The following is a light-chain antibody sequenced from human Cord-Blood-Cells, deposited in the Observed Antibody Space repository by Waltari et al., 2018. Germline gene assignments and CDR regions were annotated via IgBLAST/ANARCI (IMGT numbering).Light chain of an antibody. CDR3: QQRSNWPPFT. CDR1: QSVSSY. Sequence: EIVLTQSPATLSLSPGERATISCRASQSVSSYLAWYQQKPGQAPRLLIYDASNRATGIPARFSGSGSGTDFTLTISSLEPEDFAVYYCQQRSNWPPFTFGPVTKVDIK. V-gene: IGKV3-11*01. CDR2: DAS. J-gene: IGKJ3*01.